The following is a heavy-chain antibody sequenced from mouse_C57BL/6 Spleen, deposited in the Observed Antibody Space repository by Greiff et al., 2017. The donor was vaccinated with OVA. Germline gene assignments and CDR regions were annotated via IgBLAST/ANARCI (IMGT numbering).Heavy chain of an antibody. CDR2: IDPSDSYT. Sequence: QVQLQQPGAELVKPGASVKLSCKASGYTFNSYWMQWVKQRPGQGLEWIGEIDPSDSYTKYTQQFQGKATLTADTSSSTAYIQLSSLTSEASSVYGCGRAGKGTSWFAYWGQGTLVTVSA. CDR3: GRAGKGTSWFAY. J-gene: IGHJ3*01. V-gene: IGHV1-50*01. CDR1: GYTFNSYW.